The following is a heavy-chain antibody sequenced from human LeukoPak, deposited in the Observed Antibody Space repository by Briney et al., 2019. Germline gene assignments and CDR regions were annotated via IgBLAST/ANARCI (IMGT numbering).Heavy chain of an antibody. CDR2: IYHSGST. J-gene: IGHJ4*02. CDR3: ARGRESYLDFDY. Sequence: SETLSLTCAVSGGSISSGGYSWSWIRQPPGKGLEWIGYIYHSGSTYYNPSLKSRVTISVDRSKNQFPLKLSSVTAADTAVYYCARGRESYLDFDYWGQGTLVTVSS. D-gene: IGHD2/OR15-2a*01. CDR1: GGSISSGGYS. V-gene: IGHV4-30-2*01.